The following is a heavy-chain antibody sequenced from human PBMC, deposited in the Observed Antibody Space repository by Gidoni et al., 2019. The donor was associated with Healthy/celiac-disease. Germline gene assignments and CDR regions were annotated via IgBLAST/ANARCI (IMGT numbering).Heavy chain of an antibody. CDR2: IYYSGST. Sequence: QVQLQESGPGLVKPSQTLSLTCTVSGGSISSGVYYWSWIRQHPGKGLEWIGYIYYSGSTYYNPSLKSRVTISVDTSKNQFSLKLSSVTAADTAVYYCASYYDSSGYPPELRFDPWGQGTLVTVSS. J-gene: IGHJ5*02. CDR1: GGSISSGVYY. V-gene: IGHV4-31*03. D-gene: IGHD3-22*01. CDR3: ASYYDSSGYPPELRFDP.